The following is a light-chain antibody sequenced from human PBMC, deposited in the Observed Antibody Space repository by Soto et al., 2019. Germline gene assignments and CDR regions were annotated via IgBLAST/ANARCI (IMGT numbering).Light chain of an antibody. Sequence: DVVMTQSPLSLPVTLGEPASISCWSNQSLVHSDGIAYFSWFQQRPGRSPRRXXYKVSNRDSGVPARFSGSGSGTDFALKISRVEDEDVGVYYCMQGTHWPITFGQGTRLEIK. J-gene: IGKJ5*01. CDR1: QSLVHSDGIAY. CDR3: MQGTHWPIT. CDR2: KVS. V-gene: IGKV2-30*02.